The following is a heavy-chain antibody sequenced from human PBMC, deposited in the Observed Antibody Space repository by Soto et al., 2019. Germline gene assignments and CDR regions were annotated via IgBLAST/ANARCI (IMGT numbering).Heavy chain of an antibody. Sequence: SETLSLTCTVSGGSISSGDYYWSWIRQHPGKGQKRIGYIYYSGSTYYNPSLKSRVTISVDTSKNQFSLKLSSVTAADTALYYCARAKAYGSGQNWFDPWGQGTLVTVSS. V-gene: IGHV4-30-4*01. J-gene: IGHJ5*02. D-gene: IGHD3-10*01. CDR3: ARAKAYGSGQNWFDP. CDR1: GGSISSGDYY. CDR2: IYYSGST.